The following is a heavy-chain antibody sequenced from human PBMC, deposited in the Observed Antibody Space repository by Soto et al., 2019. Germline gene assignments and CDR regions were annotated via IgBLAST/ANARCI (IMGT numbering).Heavy chain of an antibody. J-gene: IGHJ4*02. CDR3: ARHGYNYGGGYFDY. V-gene: IGHV3-66*04. CDR2: IYSGGGT. CDR1: GVTVSSNY. Sequence: PGGSLRISCAAPGVTVSSNYMSWVRQAPGKGLEWVLVIYSGGGTYYQDSVKGIFTISRDNSKITLYLQMNSLRAVDTAVYYCARHGYNYGGGYFDYWGQGT. D-gene: IGHD5-18*01.